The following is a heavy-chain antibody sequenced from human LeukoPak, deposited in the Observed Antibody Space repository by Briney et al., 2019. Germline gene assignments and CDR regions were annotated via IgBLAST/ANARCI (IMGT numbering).Heavy chain of an antibody. CDR3: ARGLPTYYDFWSGYSY. V-gene: IGHV1-46*01. CDR2: INPSGGST. CDR1: GYTFTSYY. D-gene: IGHD3-3*01. Sequence: ASVKVSCKASGYTFTSYYMHWVRQAPGQGLEWMGIINPSGGSTSYAQKFQGRVTMTRDTATSTVYMELSSLRSEDTAVYYCARGLPTYYDFWSGYSYWGQGTLVTVSS. J-gene: IGHJ4*02.